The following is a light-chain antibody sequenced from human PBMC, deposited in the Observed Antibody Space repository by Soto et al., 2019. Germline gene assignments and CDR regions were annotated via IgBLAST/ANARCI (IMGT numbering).Light chain of an antibody. J-gene: IGKJ4*01. V-gene: IGKV3-20*01. CDR2: GAS. Sequence: EIVLTQSPGTLSLSPGERATLSCRASQSVSSSYLAWNQQKPGQAPRLLIYGASSRATGIPGRFSGSGSGTDFTLTISRLEPEDFGVYYCQQYGSSALTFGGGTKVEIK. CDR1: QSVSSSY. CDR3: QQYGSSALT.